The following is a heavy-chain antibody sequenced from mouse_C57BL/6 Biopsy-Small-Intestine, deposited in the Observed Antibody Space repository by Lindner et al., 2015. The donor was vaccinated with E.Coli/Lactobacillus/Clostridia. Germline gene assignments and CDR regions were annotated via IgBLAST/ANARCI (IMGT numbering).Heavy chain of an antibody. CDR3: ARGGYYGSSSSYYFDY. CDR1: GYSITSGYD. CDR2: ISYSGST. J-gene: IGHJ2*01. V-gene: IGHV3-1*01. Sequence: VQLQESGPGMVKPSQSLSLTCTVTGYSITSGYDWHWIRHFPGNKLEWMGYISYSGSTNYNPSLKSRISITHDTSKNHFFPKLNSVTTEDTATYYCARGGYYGSSSSYYFDYWGQGTTLTVSS. D-gene: IGHD1-1*01.